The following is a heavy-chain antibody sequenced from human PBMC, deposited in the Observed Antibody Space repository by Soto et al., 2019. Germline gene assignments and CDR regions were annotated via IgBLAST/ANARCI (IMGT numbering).Heavy chain of an antibody. D-gene: IGHD2-2*01. Sequence: GGSLRLSCAASGFTFSSYAMSWVRQAPGKGLEWVSTISGSGDSTYYADSVKGRFTISRDNSKNTLYLQMNSLRAEDTAVYYCAKEKRSSTSWSVFDIGGKGTMVTVSS. CDR2: ISGSGDST. V-gene: IGHV3-23*01. J-gene: IGHJ3*02. CDR1: GFTFSSYA. CDR3: AKEKRSSTSWSVFDI.